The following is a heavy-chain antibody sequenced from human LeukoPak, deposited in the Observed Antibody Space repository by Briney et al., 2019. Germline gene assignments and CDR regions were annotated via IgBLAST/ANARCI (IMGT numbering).Heavy chain of an antibody. CDR3: AREVGGYSYAYFDY. Sequence: GGSLRLSCAASGFTVSSNYMSWVRQAPGKGLEWVSVIYSGGSTYYADSVKGRFTISRDNSKNTLYLQMNSLRAEDTAVYYCAREVGGYSYAYFDYWGQGTLVTVSS. CDR2: IYSGGST. D-gene: IGHD5-18*01. V-gene: IGHV3-53*01. J-gene: IGHJ4*02. CDR1: GFTVSSNY.